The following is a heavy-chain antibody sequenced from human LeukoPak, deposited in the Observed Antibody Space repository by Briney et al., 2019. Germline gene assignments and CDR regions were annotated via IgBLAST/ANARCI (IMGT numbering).Heavy chain of an antibody. CDR2: ISAFNGET. CDR1: GYTFTSYA. CDR3: ARDPSNTSGRYTYFDY. V-gene: IGHV1-18*01. Sequence: GASVKVSCKASGYTFTSYAMHWVRQAPGQRLEWMGWISAFNGETHYAQNLQGRVTMTTDTSTSTAYMELRSLRFDDTAVYYCARDPSNTSGRYTYFDYWGQGTLVTVSS. J-gene: IGHJ4*02. D-gene: IGHD3-16*02.